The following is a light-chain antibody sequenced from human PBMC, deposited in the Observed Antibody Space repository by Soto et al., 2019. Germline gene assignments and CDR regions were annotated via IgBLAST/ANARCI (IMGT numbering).Light chain of an antibody. CDR2: DAS. CDR1: QSISSDS. V-gene: IGKV3-20*01. J-gene: IGKJ1*01. Sequence: EIVLTQSPGTLSLSPGERATLSCRASQSISSDSLAWYRQKPGQAPRLLVYDASSRATGIPDRLSGSGSGTDFTLTISRLEPEDFAVYYCQQYGSAPRTFGQGTKVEIK. CDR3: QQYGSAPRT.